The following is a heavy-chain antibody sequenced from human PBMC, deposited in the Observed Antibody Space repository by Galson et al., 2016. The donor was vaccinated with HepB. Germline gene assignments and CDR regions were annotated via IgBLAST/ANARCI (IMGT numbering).Heavy chain of an antibody. Sequence: SCKASGYTFTGYYMHWVRQAPGHGLEWMGWINANSGATNYPHKFQGRVTMTRDTSSSTAYMELSRLRSDDTAVYYCARGGYCRSNTSPYSNPAYGMDVWGQGTTVTVSS. CDR1: GYTFTGYY. CDR2: INANSGAT. CDR3: ARGGYCRSNTSPYSNPAYGMDV. J-gene: IGHJ6*02. V-gene: IGHV1-2*07. D-gene: IGHD2-2*01.